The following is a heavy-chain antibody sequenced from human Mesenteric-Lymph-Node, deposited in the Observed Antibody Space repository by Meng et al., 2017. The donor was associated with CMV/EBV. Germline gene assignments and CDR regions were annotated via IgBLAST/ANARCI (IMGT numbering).Heavy chain of an antibody. CDR1: GYSFTDKY. CDR2: INPNRGGT. Sequence: CKASGYSFTDKYIHWVRQAPGQGLEWMGWINPNRGGTNDAQKVQGRVTMTRDTSISTTYMELSGLTSDDTTVYYCARDDTWEPHFGYWGQGTLVTVSS. D-gene: IGHD1-26*01. CDR3: ARDDTWEPHFGY. V-gene: IGHV1-2*02. J-gene: IGHJ4*02.